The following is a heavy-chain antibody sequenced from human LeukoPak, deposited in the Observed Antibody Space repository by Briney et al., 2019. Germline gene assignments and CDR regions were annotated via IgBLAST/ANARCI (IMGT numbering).Heavy chain of an antibody. CDR1: GFTFDDYA. V-gene: IGHV3-9*01. Sequence: GRSLRLSCAASGFTFDDYAMHWVRQAPGKGLEWVSGISWNSGSIGYVDSVKGRFTISRDDANNSLYLQMNSLRAEDTAVYYCARVTGAHFDHWGPGTLVTVSS. CDR2: ISWNSGSI. J-gene: IGHJ4*02. CDR3: ARVTGAHFDH. D-gene: IGHD3-9*01.